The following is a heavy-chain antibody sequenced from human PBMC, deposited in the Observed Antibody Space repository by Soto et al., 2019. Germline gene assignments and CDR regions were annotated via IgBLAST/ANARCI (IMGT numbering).Heavy chain of an antibody. CDR1: GGSISSYY. V-gene: IGHV4-59*01. J-gene: IGHJ4*02. D-gene: IGHD6-19*01. Sequence: PSETLSLTCTVSGGSISSYYWSWIRQPPGKGLEWIGYIYYSGSTNYNPSLKSRVTISVDPSKNQFSLKMSSVTAANTAVYYCARVKGSGWHFDYWGQGTLVTVSS. CDR2: IYYSGST. CDR3: ARVKGSGWHFDY.